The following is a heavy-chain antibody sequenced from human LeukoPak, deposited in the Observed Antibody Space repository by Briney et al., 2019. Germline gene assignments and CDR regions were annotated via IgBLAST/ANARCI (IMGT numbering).Heavy chain of an antibody. CDR1: GFTFSSYA. CDR2: ISGSGGNI. Sequence: GGSLRLSCAASGFTFSSYAMNWVRQAPGKGLEWVSAISGSGGNIYYADSVKGRFTISRDNSKNTLYLQINNLRADDTAVYYCATGNSGWYAPIDYWGNGTLVTVSS. V-gene: IGHV3-23*01. J-gene: IGHJ4*01. D-gene: IGHD6-19*01. CDR3: ATGNSGWYAPIDY.